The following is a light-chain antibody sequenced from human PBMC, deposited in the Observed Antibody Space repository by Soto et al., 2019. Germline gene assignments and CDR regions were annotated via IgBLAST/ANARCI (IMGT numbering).Light chain of an antibody. Sequence: DIQMTQSPSTLSASLAYRFTITCLASQSISSWLAWYQQKPGRAPKLLIYDASTLESGVPSRFSGSGSGTDFTLTISRLDPEDFAVYFCQQYGSSPRTFGQGTKVDIK. CDR3: QQYGSSPRT. J-gene: IGKJ1*01. CDR1: QSISSW. CDR2: DAS. V-gene: IGKV1-5*01.